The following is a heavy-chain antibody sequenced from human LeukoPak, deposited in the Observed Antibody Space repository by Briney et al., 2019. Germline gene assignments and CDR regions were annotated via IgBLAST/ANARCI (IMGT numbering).Heavy chain of an antibody. CDR1: GYSISSGYY. CDR2: IYHSGNT. Sequence: PSETLTLTCTVSGYSISSGYYWGWVRQSPGKGLEWIGSIYHSGNTYYSPSLKSRVTISVDTSKNQFSLRLTSVTAADTAVFYCARGLSGYHTVLEYWGQGTLVTVSS. J-gene: IGHJ4*02. V-gene: IGHV4-38-2*02. CDR3: ARGLSGYHTVLEY. D-gene: IGHD6-25*01.